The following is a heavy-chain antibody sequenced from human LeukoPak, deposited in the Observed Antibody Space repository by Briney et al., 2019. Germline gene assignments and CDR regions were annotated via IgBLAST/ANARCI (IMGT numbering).Heavy chain of an antibody. CDR3: ATERYSSSWYSPSGWFDP. CDR1: GGSISSYY. V-gene: IGHV4-4*07. CDR2: IYTSGST. Sequence: SETLSLTCTVSGGSISSYYWSWIRQPAGKGLEWIGRIYTSGSTNYNPSLKSRVTMSVDTSKNQFSLKLSSVTAADTAVYYCATERYSSSWYSPSGWFDPWGQGTLVTVSS. D-gene: IGHD6-13*01. J-gene: IGHJ5*02.